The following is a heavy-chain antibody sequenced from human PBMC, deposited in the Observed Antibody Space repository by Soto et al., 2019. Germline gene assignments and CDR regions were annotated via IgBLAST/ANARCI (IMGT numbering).Heavy chain of an antibody. CDR1: GYTFTSYG. V-gene: IGHV1-18*04. Sequence: ASVKVSCKASGYTFTSYGISWVRQAPGQGLEWMGWISTYSGNTDYAQKFQGRITMTTDTSMDTVYMELRSLRSDDTAVYFCARNLFGVIIMGDYWGQGTLVTVSS. J-gene: IGHJ4*02. CDR2: ISTYSGNT. D-gene: IGHD3-3*01. CDR3: ARNLFGVIIMGDY.